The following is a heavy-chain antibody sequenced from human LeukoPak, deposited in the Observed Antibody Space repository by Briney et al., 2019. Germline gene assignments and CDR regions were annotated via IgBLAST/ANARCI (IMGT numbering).Heavy chain of an antibody. J-gene: IGHJ4*02. Sequence: SETLSLTCAVYGGSFSGYYWSWIRQPPGKGLEWIGEINHSGSTNYNPSLKSRVTISVDTSKNQFSLKLSSVTAADTAVYYCATDYGGNPSQAWGQGILVTVSS. D-gene: IGHD4-23*01. CDR1: GGSFSGYY. CDR2: INHSGST. CDR3: ATDYGGNPSQA. V-gene: IGHV4-34*01.